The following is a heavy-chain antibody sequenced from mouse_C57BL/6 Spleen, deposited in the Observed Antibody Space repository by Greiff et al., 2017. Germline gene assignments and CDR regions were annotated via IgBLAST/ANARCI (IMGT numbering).Heavy chain of an antibody. Sequence: VKLQESGPELVKPGASVKISCKASGYAFSSYWMNWVKQRPGKGLEWIGQIYPGDGGTNYNGKFKGKATLTADKSSSTAYMQLSSLTSEDSAVYFCARGWGQLRDYWGQGTTLTVSS. CDR1: GYAFSSYW. CDR3: ARGWGQLRDY. CDR2: IYPGDGGT. V-gene: IGHV1-80*01. D-gene: IGHD3-2*02. J-gene: IGHJ2*01.